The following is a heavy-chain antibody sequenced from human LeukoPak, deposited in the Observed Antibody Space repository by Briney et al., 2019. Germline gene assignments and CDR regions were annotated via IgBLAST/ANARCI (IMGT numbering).Heavy chain of an antibody. Sequence: QSGGSLRLSCAASGFTFNSHAMNWVRQAPGKGLEWVSAISGSGGSTYYADTVKGRFTISRDNSKNTLYLQMNSLRAEDTAVYYCAKPIVVGLADAFDIWGQGTMVTVSS. D-gene: IGHD2-21*01. CDR3: AKPIVVGLADAFDI. CDR2: ISGSGGST. V-gene: IGHV3-23*01. CDR1: GFTFNSHA. J-gene: IGHJ3*02.